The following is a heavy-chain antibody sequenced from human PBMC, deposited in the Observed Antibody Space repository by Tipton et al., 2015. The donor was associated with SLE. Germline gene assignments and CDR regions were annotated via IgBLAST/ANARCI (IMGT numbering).Heavy chain of an antibody. V-gene: IGHV4-59*11. CDR1: GGSISSHY. CDR3: ATESGHYDFWSGYYTHYYYMDV. J-gene: IGHJ6*03. CDR2: IYYSGNT. Sequence: TLSLTCTVSGGSISSHYWSWIRQPPGKGLEWIGYIYYSGNTNYSPSLKSRVTISVDTSKNQFSLKLSSVTAADTAVYYCATESGHYDFWSGYYTHYYYMDVWGKGTTVTVSS. D-gene: IGHD3-3*01.